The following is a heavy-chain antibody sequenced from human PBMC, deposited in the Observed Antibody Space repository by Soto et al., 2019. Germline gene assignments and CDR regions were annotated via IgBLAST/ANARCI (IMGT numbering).Heavy chain of an antibody. V-gene: IGHV1-18*01. D-gene: IGHD2-15*01. J-gene: IGHJ4*02. CDR3: ARDIGYYDF. Sequence: QIQMVQSGAEVKQPGASVKISCKTSGYTFSSYSINWVRQAPGQGLEWMAWISTTSGNTHYAERVQGRVTVTLDKSARTAFMEMWGLTSDDTAVYFCARDIGYYDFWGRGTLVTVSS. CDR1: GYTFSSYS. CDR2: ISTTSGNT.